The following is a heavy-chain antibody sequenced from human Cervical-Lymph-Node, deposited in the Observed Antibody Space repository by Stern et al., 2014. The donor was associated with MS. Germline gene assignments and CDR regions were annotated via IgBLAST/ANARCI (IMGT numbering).Heavy chain of an antibody. D-gene: IGHD6-19*01. J-gene: IGHJ6*02. CDR2: INPSGGSK. CDR1: GYTFPSYY. V-gene: IGHV1-46*01. Sequence: VQLVVSAAEVKKPGASVKVSCKASGYTFPSYYTHWVRQPTGQGLDGMGIINPSGGSKTYAQKFQGRVTMTRDTSTSTVYMELSSLRSEDTAVYYCAREVAGHRLGMMDVWGQGTTVTVSS. CDR3: AREVAGHRLGMMDV.